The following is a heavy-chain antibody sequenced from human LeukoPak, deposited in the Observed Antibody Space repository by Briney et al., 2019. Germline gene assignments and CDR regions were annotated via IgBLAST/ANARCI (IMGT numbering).Heavy chain of an antibody. V-gene: IGHV4-59*01. CDR1: GGSISSYY. J-gene: IGHJ4*02. CDR2: VYYSGST. Sequence: SETLSLTCTVSGGSISSYYWSWIRQPPGKGLEWIGYVYYSGSTNYNPSLKSRVTISVDTSNNQFSLKLSSVTAADTAVYYCARAGSGYYPFDDWGQGTLATVSS. D-gene: IGHD3-22*01. CDR3: ARAGSGYYPFDD.